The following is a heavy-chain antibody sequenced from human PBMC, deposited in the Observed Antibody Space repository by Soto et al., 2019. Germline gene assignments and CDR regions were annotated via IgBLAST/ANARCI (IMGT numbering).Heavy chain of an antibody. CDR3: ARDRSYSLDV. J-gene: IGHJ6*02. V-gene: IGHV3-74*01. CDR2: INSDGSST. Sequence: PVGSLRLSCAVSGSTFSNDWMHWVRQAPGKGLVWVSHINSDGSSTNYADFVKGRFTIARDSAKNTVYLQMNSLRAEDTAVYYCARDRSYSLDVWGQGTTVTVSS. CDR1: GSTFSNDW.